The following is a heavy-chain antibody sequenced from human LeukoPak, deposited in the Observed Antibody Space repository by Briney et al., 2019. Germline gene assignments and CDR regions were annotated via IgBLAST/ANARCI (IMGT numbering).Heavy chain of an antibody. CDR1: GVSISSSNSY. CDR3: ARQTGSGLFILP. V-gene: IGHV4-39*01. J-gene: IGHJ4*02. D-gene: IGHD3/OR15-3a*01. Sequence: SETLSLTCTVSGVSISSSNSYWGWIRQPPGKGLEWIGSIYYSGNTYYNASLKSQVPISIDTSKNQFSLKLTSVTAADTAVYYCARQTGSGLFILPGGQGTLVTVSS. CDR2: IYYSGNT.